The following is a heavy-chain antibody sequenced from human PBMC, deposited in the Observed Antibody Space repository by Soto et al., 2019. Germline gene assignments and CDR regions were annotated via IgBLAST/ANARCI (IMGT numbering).Heavy chain of an antibody. CDR3: AKDRIAARLNGFNYYYYYGMDV. D-gene: IGHD6-6*01. CDR1: GFTFSSYG. V-gene: IGHV3-30*18. Sequence: GGSLRLSCAASGFTFSSYGMHWVRQAPGKGLEWVAVISYDGSNKYYADSVKGRFTISRDNSKNTLYLQMNSLRAEDTAVYYCAKDRIAARLNGFNYYYYYGMDVWGQGTTVTVSS. CDR2: ISYDGSNK. J-gene: IGHJ6*02.